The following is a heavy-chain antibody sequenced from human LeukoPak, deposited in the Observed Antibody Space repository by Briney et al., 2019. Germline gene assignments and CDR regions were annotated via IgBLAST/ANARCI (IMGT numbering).Heavy chain of an antibody. V-gene: IGHV3-64*01. CDR1: GFTFSTYA. J-gene: IGHJ4*02. CDR2: ISSSGAST. Sequence: GGSLRLSCAASGFTFSTYAMHWVRQAPGKGLEYLSAISSSGASTYYANSVKGRFTISRDNSKNTLYLQMGSLRAEDMAVYYCARDQSMTTVTTCDYWGQGTLVTVSS. CDR3: ARDQSMTTVTTCDY. D-gene: IGHD4-17*01.